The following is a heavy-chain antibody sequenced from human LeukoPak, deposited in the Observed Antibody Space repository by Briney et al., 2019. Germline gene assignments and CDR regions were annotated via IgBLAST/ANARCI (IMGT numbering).Heavy chain of an antibody. J-gene: IGHJ6*03. CDR2: ISGSGDST. V-gene: IGHV3-23*01. CDR3: AKGGAVSSKSITMVRGTRRYYYYMDV. CDR1: GFTFSIYS. D-gene: IGHD3-10*01. Sequence: GGSLRLSCAASGFTFSIYSINWVRQAPGKGLEWVSTISGSGDSTYYADSVKGRFTISRDNSKNTLYLQMNSLRAEDTAVYYCAKGGAVSSKSITMVRGTRRYYYYMDVWGKGTTVTISS.